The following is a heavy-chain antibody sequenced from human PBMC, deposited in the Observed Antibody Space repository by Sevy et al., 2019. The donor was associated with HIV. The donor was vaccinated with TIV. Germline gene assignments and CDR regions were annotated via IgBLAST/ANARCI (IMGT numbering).Heavy chain of an antibody. CDR2: ISGSADAT. J-gene: IGHJ4*02. CDR3: VKEVSQYSYSDY. Sequence: GGSLRLSCAASGFTFSNYAMSWVRQTPGKGLEWVSAISGSADATYYTDSVKGRFTISRDNSKNTVYLQMNSLRAEGTAVYYCVKEVSQYSYSDYWGQGTLVTVSS. CDR1: GFTFSNYA. V-gene: IGHV3-23*01. D-gene: IGHD5-18*01.